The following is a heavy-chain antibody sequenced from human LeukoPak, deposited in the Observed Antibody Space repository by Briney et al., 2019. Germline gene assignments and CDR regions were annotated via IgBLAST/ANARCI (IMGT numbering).Heavy chain of an antibody. CDR2: ISYDGSNK. J-gene: IGHJ6*04. CDR3: ADGTPIYGMDV. Sequence: PGGSLRLSCAASGFTFSNAWMSWVRQAPGKGLEWVAVISYDGSNKYYADSVKGRFTISRDNSKNTLYLQMNSLRAEDTAVYYCADGTPIYGMDVWGKGTTVTVSS. V-gene: IGHV3-30*03. CDR1: GFTFSNAW.